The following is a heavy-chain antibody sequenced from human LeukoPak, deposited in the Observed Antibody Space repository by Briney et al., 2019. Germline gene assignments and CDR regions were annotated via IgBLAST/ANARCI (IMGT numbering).Heavy chain of an antibody. Sequence: SETLSLTCTVSGGSISSYYWSWIRQPPGKGLEWIGYIYYSGSTDYNPSLKSRVTISLDTSKNQFSLKLSSVTAADMAVYYCARDGGLGTYYYYGMDVWGQGTTVTVSS. J-gene: IGHJ6*02. CDR3: ARDGGLGTYYYYGMDV. V-gene: IGHV4-59*01. CDR1: GGSISSYY. D-gene: IGHD1-14*01. CDR2: IYYSGST.